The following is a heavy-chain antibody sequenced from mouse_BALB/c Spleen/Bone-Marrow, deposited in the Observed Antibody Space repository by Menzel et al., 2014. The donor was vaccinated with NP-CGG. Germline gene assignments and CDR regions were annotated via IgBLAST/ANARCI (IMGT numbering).Heavy chain of an antibody. J-gene: IGHJ4*01. CDR1: GYTFTSYW. Sequence: VQLQQSGAELVKPGASVKLSCKASGYTFTSYWMHWVKLRPGQGFEWIGEINPSNGGTNYNEKFERKATLTVDKSSSTAYMQLSSLTSEDTAVYYCTREVRYGPYYAMDYWGQGTSVTVSS. CDR2: INPSNGGT. D-gene: IGHD2-14*01. V-gene: IGHV1S16*01. CDR3: TREVRYGPYYAMDY.